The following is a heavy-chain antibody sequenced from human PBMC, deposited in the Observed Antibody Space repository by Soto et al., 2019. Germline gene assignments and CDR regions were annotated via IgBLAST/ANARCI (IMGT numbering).Heavy chain of an antibody. J-gene: IGHJ5*02. V-gene: IGHV5-10-1*01. D-gene: IGHD6-13*01. CDR2: IDPSDSYT. CDR3: ARRHSSSSAFDP. CDR1: XFXSYW. Sequence: XFXSYWISWVRQMPGKGLEWMGRIDPSDSYTNYSPSFQGHVTISADKSISTAYLQWSSLKASDTAMYYCARRHSSSSAFDPWGQGTLVTVSS.